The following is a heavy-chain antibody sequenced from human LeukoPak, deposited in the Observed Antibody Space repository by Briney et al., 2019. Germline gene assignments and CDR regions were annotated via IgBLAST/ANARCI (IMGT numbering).Heavy chain of an antibody. J-gene: IGHJ4*02. V-gene: IGHV1-46*01. Sequence: GASVKVSCKASGYTFTSYYMHWVRQAPGQGLEWMGIINPSGGSTSYAQKFQDRVTMTRDMSTSTVYMELSSLRSEDTAVYYCASYYYDSSGYLTLDYWGQGTLVTVSS. CDR2: INPSGGST. CDR1: GYTFTSYY. D-gene: IGHD3-22*01. CDR3: ASYYYDSSGYLTLDY.